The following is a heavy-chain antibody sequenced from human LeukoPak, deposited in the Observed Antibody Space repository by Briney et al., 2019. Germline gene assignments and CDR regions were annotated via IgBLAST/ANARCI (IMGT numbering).Heavy chain of an antibody. CDR1: GFTFSHYW. Sequence: PGGSLRLSCAASGFTFSHYWMSWVRQAPGKGLEWVSYISSSSNTKYCADSVKGRFTISRDNAKNSLYLQMNSLRAEDTAVYYCARDPRFADTAMENDYWGQGTLVTVSS. D-gene: IGHD5-18*01. J-gene: IGHJ4*02. V-gene: IGHV3-48*04. CDR2: ISSSSNTK. CDR3: ARDPRFADTAMENDY.